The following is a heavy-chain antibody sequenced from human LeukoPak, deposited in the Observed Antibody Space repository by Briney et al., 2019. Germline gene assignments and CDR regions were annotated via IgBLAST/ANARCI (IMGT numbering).Heavy chain of an antibody. V-gene: IGHV4-34*01. J-gene: IGHJ2*01. CDR3: AGHGAALDE. D-gene: IGHD6-6*01. CDR2: INHSGST. Sequence: SETLSLTCAVYGGSFSGYYWSWIRQPPGKGLEWIGEINHSGSTNYNPSLKSRVTISVDTSKNQLSLKLSSVTAADTAVYYCAGHGAALDEWGRGTLVTVSS. CDR1: GGSFSGYY.